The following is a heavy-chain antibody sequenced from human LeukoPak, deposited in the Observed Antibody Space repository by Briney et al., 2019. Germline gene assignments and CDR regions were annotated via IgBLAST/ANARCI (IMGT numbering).Heavy chain of an antibody. J-gene: IGHJ4*02. V-gene: IGHV3-33*06. D-gene: IGHD6-19*01. CDR2: IWYDGSNK. CDR3: AKDQSRYSSGWYSY. CDR1: GFTFSSYG. Sequence: PGGSLRLSCAASGFTFSSYGMHWVRQAPGKGLEWVAVIWYDGSNKYYADSVKGRFTISRDNSKNMLYLQMNSLRAEDTAVYYCAKDQSRYSSGWYSYWGQGTLVTVSS.